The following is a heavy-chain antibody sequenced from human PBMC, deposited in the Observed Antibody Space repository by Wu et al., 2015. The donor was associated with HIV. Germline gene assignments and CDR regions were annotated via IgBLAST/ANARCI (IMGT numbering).Heavy chain of an antibody. D-gene: IGHD1-26*01. CDR2: INPSSGST. CDR3: RTGWDLENFYYHYMDV. J-gene: IGHJ6*03. V-gene: IGHV1-46*01. CDR1: GYTFSSYY. Sequence: QVLLVQSGAEVKKPGASVKVSCKASGYTFSSYYMYWVRQAPGQGLEWMGKINPSSGSTNYAQKFQGRVTMTRDTSTSTVYMELSSLRSEDTAVYYCRTGWDLENFYYHYMDVWGTGTTVTVSS.